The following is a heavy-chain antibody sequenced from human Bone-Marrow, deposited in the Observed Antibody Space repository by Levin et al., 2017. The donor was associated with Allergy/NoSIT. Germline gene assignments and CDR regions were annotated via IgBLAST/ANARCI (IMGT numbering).Heavy chain of an antibody. CDR2: ITDTTYTV. D-gene: IGHD1-26*01. CDR1: GFDFSNYD. CDR3: ARDRKVGGTWVYHYYGMDV. J-gene: IGHJ6*02. V-gene: IGHV3-48*03. Sequence: LSLTCAASGFDFSNYDMNWVRQAPGKGPEWLSHITDTTYTVYYADSVKGRFTISRDNANNLLYLQMSSLRPEDTAVYYCARDRKVGGTWVYHYYGMDVWGQGTTVIVSS.